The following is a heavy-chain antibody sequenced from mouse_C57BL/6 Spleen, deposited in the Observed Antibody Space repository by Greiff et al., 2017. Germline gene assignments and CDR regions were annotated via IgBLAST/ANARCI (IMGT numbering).Heavy chain of an antibody. D-gene: IGHD2-12*01. J-gene: IGHJ3*01. V-gene: IGHV5-17*03. CDR1: GFTFSDYG. Sequence: EVKLQESGGGLVQPGGSLKLSCAASGFTFSDYGMHWVRQAPEKGLEWVAYISSGSSTIYYADTVKGRFTISRDNTKKTLYLQMSSLRSEDTALYYCARLRNGIAYWGQGTLVTVSA. CDR3: ARLRNGIAY. CDR2: ISSGSSTI.